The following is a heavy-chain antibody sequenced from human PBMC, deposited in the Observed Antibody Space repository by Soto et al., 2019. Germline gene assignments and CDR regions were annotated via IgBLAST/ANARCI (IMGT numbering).Heavy chain of an antibody. D-gene: IGHD2-15*01. J-gene: IGHJ6*03. CDR3: AKGVGYCSGSSWSYFYYFMDV. Sequence: EVQLLASGGGLVQPRGSLRLSCAASGFSFRNYAMSWVRQAPGKGLECVSAISGSGGSTFYAASVKGRFTISRDNTKNTLSLQINTLRAEDTAVYFCAKGVGYCSGSSWSYFYYFMDVWGKGTTVTVSS. CDR2: ISGSGGST. CDR1: GFSFRNYA. V-gene: IGHV3-23*01.